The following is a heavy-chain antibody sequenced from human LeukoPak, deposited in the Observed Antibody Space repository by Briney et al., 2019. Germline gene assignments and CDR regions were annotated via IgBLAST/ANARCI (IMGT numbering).Heavy chain of an antibody. Sequence: GGSLRLSCAASGFTVSSNYMSWVRQAPGKGLEWVSGINWNGGSTGYADSVKGRFTISRDNAKNSLYLQMNSLRAEDTALYHCAKNSGAGYYFYMDVWGKGTTVAISS. V-gene: IGHV3-20*01. CDR2: INWNGGST. D-gene: IGHD3-10*01. J-gene: IGHJ6*03. CDR1: GFTVSSNY. CDR3: AKNSGAGYYFYMDV.